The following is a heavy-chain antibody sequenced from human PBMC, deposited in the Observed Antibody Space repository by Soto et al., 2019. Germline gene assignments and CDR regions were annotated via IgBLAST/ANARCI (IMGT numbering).Heavy chain of an antibody. J-gene: IGHJ6*02. Sequence: QVQLVQSGAEVKKPGASVKVSCKASGYSFTSYAIYWVRQAPGQRLEWMGWINAGNGNTKYSQKLQGRVTFTGDTSASTAHMELSSLRSEDTAVYFCARGVENIVVVLDVFGYYGMDVWGQATTVTVSS. CDR3: ARGVENIVVVLDVFGYYGMDV. V-gene: IGHV1-3*01. CDR1: GYSFTSYA. D-gene: IGHD2-2*01. CDR2: INAGNGNT.